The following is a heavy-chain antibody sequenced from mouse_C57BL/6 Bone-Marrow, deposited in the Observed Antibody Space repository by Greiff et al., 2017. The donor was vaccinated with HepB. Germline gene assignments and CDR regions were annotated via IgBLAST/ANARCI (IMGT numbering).Heavy chain of an antibody. CDR1: GYTFTSYW. Sequence: QVQLQQPGAELVKPGASVKLSCKASGYTFTSYWMHWVKQRPGQGLEWIGEIDPSDSYTNYNQKFKGKSTLTVDKSSSTAYMQLSSLTSEDSAVYYCARENLLLRLYFDYWGQGTTLTVSS. J-gene: IGHJ2*01. D-gene: IGHD1-1*01. CDR2: IDPSDSYT. CDR3: ARENLLLRLYFDY. V-gene: IGHV1-69*01.